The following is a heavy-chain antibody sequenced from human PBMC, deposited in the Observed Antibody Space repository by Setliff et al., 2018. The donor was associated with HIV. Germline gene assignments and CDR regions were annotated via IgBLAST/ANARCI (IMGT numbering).Heavy chain of an antibody. CDR3: VRVGPWYYGRSGYLASWDY. CDR2: TIPMSDIP. V-gene: IGHV1-69*10. D-gene: IGHD3-22*01. Sequence: AASVKVSCKASGFTFNHYALSWVRQAPGQRPEWMGGTIPMSDIPNYAQNFQGRVTITADHSTTTTYMELSSLSSEDTAVYYCVRVGPWYYGRSGYLASWDYWGQGTQVTVSS. CDR1: GFTFNHYA. J-gene: IGHJ4*02.